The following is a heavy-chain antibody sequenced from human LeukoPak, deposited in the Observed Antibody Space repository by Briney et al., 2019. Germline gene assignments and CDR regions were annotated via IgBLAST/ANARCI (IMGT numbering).Heavy chain of an antibody. CDR1: GYTFNNHY. D-gene: IGHD3-10*01. Sequence: GASVKVSCKASGYTFNNHYMYWVRQAPGQGLEWMGMIYPRDGSTSYAQKFQGRVTVTRDTSTSTVHMELSGLRSEDTAVYYCARDSRSYSTGTEYWGQGTLVTVSS. CDR2: IYPRDGST. CDR3: ARDSRSYSTGTEY. V-gene: IGHV1-46*02. J-gene: IGHJ4*02.